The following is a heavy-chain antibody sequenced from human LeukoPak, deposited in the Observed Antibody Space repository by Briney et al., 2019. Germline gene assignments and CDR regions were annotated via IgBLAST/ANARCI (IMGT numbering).Heavy chain of an antibody. CDR2: IYYSGST. J-gene: IGHJ4*02. D-gene: IGHD6-13*01. CDR1: GGSISSSSYY. V-gene: IGHV4-39*07. Sequence: PSETLSLTCTVSGGSISSSSYYWGWIRQPPGKGLEWIGSIYYSGSTNYNPSLKSRVTMSVDTSKNQFSLKLSSVTAADTAVYYCARYSSSWSTLDYWGQGTLVTVSS. CDR3: ARYSSSWSTLDY.